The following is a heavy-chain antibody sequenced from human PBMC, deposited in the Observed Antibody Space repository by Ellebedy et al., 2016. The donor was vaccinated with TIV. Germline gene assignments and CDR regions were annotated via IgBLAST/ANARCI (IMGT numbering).Heavy chain of an antibody. D-gene: IGHD1-26*01. CDR1: GFTVSGNY. J-gene: IGHJ4*02. CDR3: ARVDLGLAFDY. CDR2: IYSNGNG. V-gene: IGHV3-53*01. Sequence: GESLKISCAVSGFTVSGNYMSWVRQAPGKGLEWVSIIYSNGNGYYADSMKGRFTISRDNSNNTVYLQMNNLRADDTAVYYCARVDLGLAFDYWGRGTLVTVSS.